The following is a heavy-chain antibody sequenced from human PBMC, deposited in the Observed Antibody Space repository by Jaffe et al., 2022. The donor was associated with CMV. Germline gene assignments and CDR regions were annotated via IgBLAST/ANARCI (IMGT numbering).Heavy chain of an antibody. CDR2: ISSSGSTI. D-gene: IGHD5-12*01. CDR1: GFTFSSYE. V-gene: IGHV3-48*03. J-gene: IGHJ4*02. CDR3: ARDGPYSGYGRWDYYFDY. Sequence: EVQLVESGGGLVQPGGSLRLSCAASGFTFSSYEMNWVRQAPGKGLEWVSYISSSGSTIYYADSVKGRFTISRDNAKNSLYLQMNSLRAEDTAVYYCARDGPYSGYGRWDYYFDYWGQGTLVTVSS.